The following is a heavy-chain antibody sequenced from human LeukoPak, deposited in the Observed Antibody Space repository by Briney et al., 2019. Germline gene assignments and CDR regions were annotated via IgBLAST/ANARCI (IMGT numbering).Heavy chain of an antibody. Sequence: GGSLRLSCAASGFTFSSYAMYWVRQAPGKGLEWVAVISYDGSNKYYADSVKGRFTISRDNSKNTLYLQMNSLRAEDTAVYYCARGVTSPTPDFQHWGQGTLVTVSS. V-gene: IGHV3-30-3*01. D-gene: IGHD3-10*01. CDR1: GFTFSSYA. CDR3: ARGVTSPTPDFQH. J-gene: IGHJ1*01. CDR2: ISYDGSNK.